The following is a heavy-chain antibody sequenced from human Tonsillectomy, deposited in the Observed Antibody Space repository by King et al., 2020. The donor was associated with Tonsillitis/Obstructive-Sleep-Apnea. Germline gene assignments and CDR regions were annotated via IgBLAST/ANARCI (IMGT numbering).Heavy chain of an antibody. CDR1: GYTFTSYA. D-gene: IGHD2-2*01. CDR2: ISAYNGNT. Sequence: VQLVHSGAEVKKPGASVKVSCKASGYTFTSYAISWVRQAPGQGLEWMGWISAYNGNTYYAQNLQGRVTMTTDTSTSTAYMELRSLISDDTAVYYCAREEWRDIVVVPAAMIWNYWGQGTLLTVSS. J-gene: IGHJ4*02. V-gene: IGHV1-18*01. CDR3: AREEWRDIVVVPAAMIWNY.